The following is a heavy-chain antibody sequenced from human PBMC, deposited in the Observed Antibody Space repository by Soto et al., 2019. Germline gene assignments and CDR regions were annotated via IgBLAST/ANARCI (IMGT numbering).Heavy chain of an antibody. CDR3: ARGAKNVYAMDV. V-gene: IGHV3-74*01. J-gene: IGHJ6*02. D-gene: IGHD1-1*01. CDR1: GFAFSTYW. Sequence: EVQLVESGGGLVQPGGSLRLSCAASGFAFSTYWMHWVRQAPGKGLLWVSRIKFEGSSTYYGDSVKGRFTISRDDAKNTLFLQMNGLRVDDTAVYYCARGAKNVYAMDVWGQGTTVTVSS. CDR2: IKFEGSST.